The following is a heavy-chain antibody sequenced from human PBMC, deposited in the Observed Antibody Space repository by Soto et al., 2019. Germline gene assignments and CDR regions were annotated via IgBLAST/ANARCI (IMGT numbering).Heavy chain of an antibody. J-gene: IGHJ4*02. CDR1: GGSFSGYY. CDR2: INHSGST. V-gene: IGHV4-34*01. D-gene: IGHD4-17*01. Sequence: PSETLCLTCAVYGGSFSGYYWSWIRQPPGKGLEWIGEINHSGSTNYNPSLKSRVTISVDTSKNQFSLKLSSVTAADTAVYYCARGHDYGDYGWGQGTLVTVSS. CDR3: ARGHDYGDYG.